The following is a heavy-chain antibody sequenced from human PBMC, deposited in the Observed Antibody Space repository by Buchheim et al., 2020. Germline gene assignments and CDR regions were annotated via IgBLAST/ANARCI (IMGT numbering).Heavy chain of an antibody. D-gene: IGHD3-3*01. CDR3: FARRSGYYETDY. Sequence: QVQLVQSGAEVKKPGASVKVSCKASGYTFTGYYMHWVRQAPGQGLEWMGRINPNSGGTNYAQKVQGRVTMTRDTSISTAYMELSRLRSDDTAVYYCFARRSGYYETDYWGQGTL. J-gene: IGHJ4*02. V-gene: IGHV1-2*06. CDR2: INPNSGGT. CDR1: GYTFTGYY.